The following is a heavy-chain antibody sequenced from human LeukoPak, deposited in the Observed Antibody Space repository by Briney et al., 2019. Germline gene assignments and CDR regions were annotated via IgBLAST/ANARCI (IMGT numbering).Heavy chain of an antibody. V-gene: IGHV4-59*01. Sequence: SETLSPTCTVSGGSISSYYWSWIRQPPGKGLEWIGYIYYSGITNYNPSLKSRVTISVDTSKNQFSLKLSSVTAADTAVYYCARDVRWFDPWGQGTLVTVSS. CDR1: GGSISSYY. D-gene: IGHD2/OR15-2a*01. CDR2: IYYSGIT. J-gene: IGHJ5*02. CDR3: ARDVRWFDP.